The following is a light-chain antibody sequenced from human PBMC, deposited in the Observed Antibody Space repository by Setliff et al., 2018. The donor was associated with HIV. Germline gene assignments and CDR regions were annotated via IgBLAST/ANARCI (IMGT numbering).Light chain of an antibody. V-gene: IGLV2-23*02. CDR2: EVT. CDR1: SSDVGKFNL. Sequence: QSVLTQPASVSGSPGQSITVSCTGTSSDVGKFNLVSWYQQHPGRAPKLIIFEVTQRPSGVSNRFSGSKSGDTASLTISGLQAEDEADYFCCSYTGDVNYFLFGGGTK. CDR3: CSYTGDVNYFL. J-gene: IGLJ2*01.